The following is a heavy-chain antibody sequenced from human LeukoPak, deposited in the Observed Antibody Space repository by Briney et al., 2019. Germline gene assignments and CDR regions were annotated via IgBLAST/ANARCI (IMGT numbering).Heavy chain of an antibody. Sequence: GGSLRLSCAASGFTFSSYAMSWVRQAPGKGLEWVSAISGSGGSTYYADSVKGRFTISRDNSKNTLYLQMNSLRAEDTAVYYCARGPNPDPDFDYWGQGTLVTVSS. CDR1: GFTFSSYA. CDR3: ARGPNPDPDFDY. CDR2: ISGSGGST. D-gene: IGHD1-14*01. J-gene: IGHJ4*02. V-gene: IGHV3-23*01.